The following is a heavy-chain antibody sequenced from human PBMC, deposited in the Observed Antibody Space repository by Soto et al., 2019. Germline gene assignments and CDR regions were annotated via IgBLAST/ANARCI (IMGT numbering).Heavy chain of an antibody. V-gene: IGHV1-8*01. CDR3: ARERNWFHS. CDR2: MNPKSGNT. J-gene: IGHJ5*01. Sequence: QVHLVQSGAEVKKPGASVKVSCRASGYTFTSYDINGVRQATGQGLEWIGWMNPKSGNTVYAQRFRGRVTMTRNTSISTASMGLRSLRSEDTAVYYCARERNWFHSWGQGTLGTVSS. CDR1: GYTFTSYD.